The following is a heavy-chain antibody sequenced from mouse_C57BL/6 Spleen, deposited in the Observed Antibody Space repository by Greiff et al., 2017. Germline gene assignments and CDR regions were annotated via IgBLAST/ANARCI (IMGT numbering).Heavy chain of an antibody. D-gene: IGHD1-1*01. CDR2: INYDGSST. CDR1: GFTFSDYY. CDR3: ARDHYYGSSYAIDY. Sequence: EVKLMESEGGLVQPGSSMKLSCTASGFTFSDYYMAWVRQVPEKGLEWVANINYDGSSTYYMDSLKSRFIISRDNAKNILYLQLSSLNSEATTTYYCARDHYYGSSYAIDYWGQGTSVTVSS. J-gene: IGHJ4*01. V-gene: IGHV5-16*01.